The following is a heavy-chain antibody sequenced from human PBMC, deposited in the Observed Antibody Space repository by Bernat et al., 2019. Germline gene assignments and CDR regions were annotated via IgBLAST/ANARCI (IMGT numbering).Heavy chain of an antibody. V-gene: IGHV1-18*01. J-gene: IGHJ4*02. Sequence: QVQLVQSGAEVKKPGASVKVSCKASGYTFTSYGISWVRQAPGQGLEWMGWISAYNGNTNYAQKLQGRVTMTTDTSTSTAYMELRSLGSDDTAVYYCARDVSYGDYVGGVSDYWGQGTLVTVSS. CDR3: ARDVSYGDYVGGVSDY. D-gene: IGHD4-17*01. CDR1: GYTFTSYG. CDR2: ISAYNGNT.